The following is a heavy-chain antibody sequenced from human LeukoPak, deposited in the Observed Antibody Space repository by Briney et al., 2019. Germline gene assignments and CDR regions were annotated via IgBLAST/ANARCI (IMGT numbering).Heavy chain of an antibody. Sequence: PGGSLRLSCVVSGIPFSDAWMSWDRQAPGEGPEWVGRIKSKGGGGTTDYAAPVQGRFTISRDDSKNTVYLQMNSLKIEDTAVYYCTWMTTVTTVDFWGQGTMVTASS. J-gene: IGHJ4*02. CDR2: IKSKGGGGTT. CDR1: GIPFSDAW. CDR3: TWMTTVTTVDF. V-gene: IGHV3-15*01. D-gene: IGHD4-17*01.